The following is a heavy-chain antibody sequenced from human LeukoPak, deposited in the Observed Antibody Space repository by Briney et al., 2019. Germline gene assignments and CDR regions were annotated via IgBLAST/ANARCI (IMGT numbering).Heavy chain of an antibody. D-gene: IGHD6-19*01. J-gene: IGHJ4*02. V-gene: IGHV3-21*01. CDR3: ASVAVAGYFDS. CDR2: ISSGSSYI. Sequence: GGSLRLSCAASGFTFITYWMSWARQAPGKGLEWVSSISSGSSYIYYADSVKGRFTISRDNAKNSLYLQMNSLRAEDTAVYYCASVAVAGYFDSWGQGTLVTVSS. CDR1: GFTFITYW.